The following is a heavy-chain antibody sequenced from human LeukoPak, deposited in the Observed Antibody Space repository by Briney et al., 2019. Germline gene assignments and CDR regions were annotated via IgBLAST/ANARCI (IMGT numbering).Heavy chain of an antibody. CDR1: GFTFSTSG. CDR3: ATYYYDSSGYYSDAFDI. Sequence: PGRALRLSCAASGFTFSTSGMHWVRQAPGKGLEWVAVIYDDGNNKYYADSVKGRFTISRDNSKNTLYLQMNSLRAEDTAVYYCATYYYDSSGYYSDAFDIWGQGTMVTVSP. CDR2: IYDDGNNK. D-gene: IGHD3-22*01. J-gene: IGHJ3*02. V-gene: IGHV3-33*01.